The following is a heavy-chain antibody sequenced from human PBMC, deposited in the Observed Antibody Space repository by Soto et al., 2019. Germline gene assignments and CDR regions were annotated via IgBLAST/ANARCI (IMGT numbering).Heavy chain of an antibody. CDR1: GYTFTSYG. V-gene: IGHV1-18*01. J-gene: IGHJ6*03. CDR3: ARDISVPAANATYYYYYYYMDV. D-gene: IGHD2-2*01. CDR2: ISAYNGNT. Sequence: ASVKVSCKASGYTFTSYGISWVRQAPGQGLEWMGWISAYNGNTNYAQKLQGRVTMTTDTSTSTAYMELRSLRSDDTAVYYCARDISVPAANATYYYYYYYMDVWGKGTTVTVSS.